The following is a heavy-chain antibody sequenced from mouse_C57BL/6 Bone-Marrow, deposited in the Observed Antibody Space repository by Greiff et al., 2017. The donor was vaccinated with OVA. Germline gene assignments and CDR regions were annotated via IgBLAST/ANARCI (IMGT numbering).Heavy chain of an antibody. CDR1: GFTFSSYA. Sequence: EVQLVESGGGLVKPGGSLKLSCAASGFTFSSYAMSWVRQTPEKRLEWVATISDGGSYTYYPDNVKGRFTISRDNAKNNLYLQMSHLKSEDTAMYYCARDLGYYYDSSYAFAYWGQGTLVTVSA. V-gene: IGHV5-4*01. CDR3: ARDLGYYYDSSYAFAY. J-gene: IGHJ3*01. D-gene: IGHD1-1*01. CDR2: ISDGGSYT.